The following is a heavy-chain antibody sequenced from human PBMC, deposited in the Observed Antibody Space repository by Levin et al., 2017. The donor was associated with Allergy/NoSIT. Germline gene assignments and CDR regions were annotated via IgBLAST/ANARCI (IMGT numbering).Heavy chain of an antibody. J-gene: IGHJ4*02. V-gene: IGHV3-23*01. CDR3: AKGADLLVPVD. D-gene: IGHD2-2*01. CDR2: ISDSGPST. Sequence: HPGGSLRLSCAASGFRFSSYAMSWVRQAPGKGLEWVSTISDSGPSTHYADSVKGRFSISRDNSKNTLYVQMNSLRAEDTAVYYCAKGADLLVPVDWGQGTLVTVSS. CDR1: GFRFSSYA.